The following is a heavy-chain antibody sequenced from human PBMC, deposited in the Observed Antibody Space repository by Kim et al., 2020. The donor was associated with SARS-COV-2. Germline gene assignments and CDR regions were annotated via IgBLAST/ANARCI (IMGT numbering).Heavy chain of an antibody. J-gene: IGHJ6*02. D-gene: IGHD5-18*01. CDR3: ARDDRVDTAMVGGMDV. V-gene: IGHV3-48*02. Sequence: VKGRFTISRDNAKNSLYLQMNSLGDEDTAVYYCARDDRVDTAMVGGMDVWGQGTTVTVSS.